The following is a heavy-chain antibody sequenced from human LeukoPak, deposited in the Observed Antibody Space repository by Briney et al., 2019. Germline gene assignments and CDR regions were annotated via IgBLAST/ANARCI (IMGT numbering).Heavy chain of an antibody. J-gene: IGHJ3*02. V-gene: IGHV1-69*05. Sequence: GASVKVSCKASGGTFSSYAISWVRQAPGQGLEWMGRIIPIFGTANYAQKFQGRVTITTDESTSTAYMELSSLRSEDTAVYYCAREEVEMATIGAFDIWGQGTMVTVSS. CDR1: GGTFSSYA. CDR2: IIPIFGTA. CDR3: AREEVEMATIGAFDI. D-gene: IGHD5-24*01.